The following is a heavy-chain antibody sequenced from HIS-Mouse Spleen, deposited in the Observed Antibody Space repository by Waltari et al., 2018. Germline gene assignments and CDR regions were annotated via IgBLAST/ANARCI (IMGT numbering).Heavy chain of an antibody. J-gene: IGHJ5*02. CDR2: IWYDGSNK. V-gene: IGHV3-33*01. Sequence: QVQLVESGGGVVQPGRSLRLSCAASGFTFSSYGMHWVRQARGKGLVWVAVIWYDGSNKYYADYVKGRFTISRDNSKNTLYLQMNSLRAEDTAVYYCARDRIAVAATGWFDPWGQGTLVTVSS. D-gene: IGHD6-19*01. CDR3: ARDRIAVAATGWFDP. CDR1: GFTFSSYG.